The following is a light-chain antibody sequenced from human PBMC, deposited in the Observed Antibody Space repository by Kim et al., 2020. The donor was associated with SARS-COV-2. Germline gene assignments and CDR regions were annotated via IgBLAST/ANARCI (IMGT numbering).Light chain of an antibody. CDR3: QTWGTGIVV. J-gene: IGLJ2*01. CDR2: LNSDGSH. Sequence: ASVNLTCTLSRGHSSYAIAWHQQQPEKGPRYLMKLNSDGSHSKGDGIPDRFSGSSSGAERYLTISSLQSEDEADYYCQTWGTGIVVFGGGTQLTVL. V-gene: IGLV4-69*01. CDR1: RGHSSYA.